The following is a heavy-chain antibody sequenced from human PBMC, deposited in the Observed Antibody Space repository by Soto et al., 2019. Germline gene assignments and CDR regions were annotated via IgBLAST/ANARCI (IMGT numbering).Heavy chain of an antibody. CDR2: ISANNGNT. V-gene: IGHV1-18*01. CDR1: GYTFTSYG. Sequence: QVQLVQSGAEVKKPGASVKVSCKASGYTFTSYGITWVRQAPGQGLEWMGWISANNGNTNYVEKFRGRVTMTTDTSTSKAYMELRTLRSDDTAFYYCAGDQEFPAYWGQGTLVTVSS. J-gene: IGHJ4*02. CDR3: AGDQEFPAY.